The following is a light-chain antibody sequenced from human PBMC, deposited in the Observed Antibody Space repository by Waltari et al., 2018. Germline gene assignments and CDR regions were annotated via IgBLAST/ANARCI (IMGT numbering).Light chain of an antibody. Sequence: DIVMTQSPDSLAVSLGETTTLNCKSGQTILYSSYNKNYLAWYQVKPGQAPKLLVYGTSTRESGVPDRFSGSGSGTDFSLTISSLQAEDVAVYYCQQYYSAPYTFGQGTKLEIK. CDR1: QTILYSSYNKNY. J-gene: IGKJ2*01. CDR3: QQYYSAPYT. CDR2: GTS. V-gene: IGKV4-1*01.